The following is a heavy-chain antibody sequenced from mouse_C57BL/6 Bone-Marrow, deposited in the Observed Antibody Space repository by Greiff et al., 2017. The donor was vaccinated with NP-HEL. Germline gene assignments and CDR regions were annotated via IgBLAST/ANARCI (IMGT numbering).Heavy chain of an antibody. CDR1: GFSLTSYG. J-gene: IGHJ2*01. CDR3: AKGYGSSYRSYYFDY. CDR2: IWSGGST. D-gene: IGHD1-1*01. Sequence: QVQLQQSGPGLVQPSQSLSITCTVSGFSLTSYGVHWVRQPPGKGLEWLGVIWSGGSTDYNAAFISRLSISKDNSKSQVFFKMNSLQADDTAIYYGAKGYGSSYRSYYFDYWGQGTTLTVSS. V-gene: IGHV2-4*01.